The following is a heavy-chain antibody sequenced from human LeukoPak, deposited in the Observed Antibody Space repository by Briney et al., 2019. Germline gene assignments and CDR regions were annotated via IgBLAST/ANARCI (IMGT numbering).Heavy chain of an antibody. Sequence: GESLKISCKGSGYSFTSYWIGWVRQMPGKGLEWMGIIYPGDSDTRYSPSFQGQVTISADKSISTAYLQWSSLKASDTAMYYCARPVDYDSSGYYPEYFDYWGQGTLVTVSS. D-gene: IGHD3-22*01. CDR1: GYSFTSYW. J-gene: IGHJ4*02. CDR3: ARPVDYDSSGYYPEYFDY. CDR2: IYPGDSDT. V-gene: IGHV5-51*01.